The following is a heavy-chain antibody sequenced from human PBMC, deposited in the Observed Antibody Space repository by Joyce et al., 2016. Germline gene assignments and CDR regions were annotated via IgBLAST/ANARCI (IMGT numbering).Heavy chain of an antibody. CDR1: GFTFSRYW. V-gene: IGHV3-7*03. D-gene: IGHD2-8*02. CDR2: PNQDEPEK. CDR3: ARDDSTGYHFFDS. J-gene: IGHJ4*02. Sequence: EVQLVESGGGLVQPGGSLRLSCATSGFTFSRYWMSWVRQSPGKGLEWVGNPNQDEPEKYSLGSVRGRFVISRDNARNSLYLQMNNLGAEYAAVYYCARDDSTGYHFFDSWGRGTLVTVS.